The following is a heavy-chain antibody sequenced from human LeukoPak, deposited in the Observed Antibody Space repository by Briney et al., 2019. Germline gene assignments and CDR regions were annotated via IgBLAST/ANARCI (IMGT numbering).Heavy chain of an antibody. CDR1: GFTFSAYW. J-gene: IGHJ4*02. D-gene: IGHD3-9*01. Sequence: GGSLRLSSVASGFTFSAYWMHWVRQAPGKGLVWVSRINSDGSTTNCADSVKGRFTISRGNAKNSLYLQMNSLRAEDTAVYYCARDRFDYDILTGYRRYFDYWGQGTLVTVSS. V-gene: IGHV3-74*01. CDR2: INSDGSTT. CDR3: ARDRFDYDILTGYRRYFDY.